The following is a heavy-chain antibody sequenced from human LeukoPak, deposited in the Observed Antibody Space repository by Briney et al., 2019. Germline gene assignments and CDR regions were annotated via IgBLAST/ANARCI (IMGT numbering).Heavy chain of an antibody. J-gene: IGHJ4*02. V-gene: IGHV3-21*01. CDR2: ISSSSSYI. Sequence: GGSLRLSCAASGFTFSTYSMNWVRQAPGKGLEWVSSISSSSSYIYYANSVKGRFTISRDNARKSLFLQMNSLRVEDTAVYYCAREEYYGSGSYDDYWGQGTLVTVSS. CDR3: AREEYYGSGSYDDY. CDR1: GFTFSTYS. D-gene: IGHD3-10*01.